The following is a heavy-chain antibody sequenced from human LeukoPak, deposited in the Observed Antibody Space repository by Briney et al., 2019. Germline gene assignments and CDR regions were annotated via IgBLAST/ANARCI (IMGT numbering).Heavy chain of an antibody. Sequence: PGGSLRLSCAASGFTFSTYAMSWVRQAPGKGLEWVSYISSSSRTIYYADSVQGRFTISRDNAKNSLYLQMNSLRDEDTAVYYCASPGGKSSGYVFDYWGQGTLVTVSS. CDR3: ASPGGKSSGYVFDY. CDR2: ISSSSRTI. V-gene: IGHV3-48*02. CDR1: GFTFSTYA. J-gene: IGHJ4*02. D-gene: IGHD3-22*01.